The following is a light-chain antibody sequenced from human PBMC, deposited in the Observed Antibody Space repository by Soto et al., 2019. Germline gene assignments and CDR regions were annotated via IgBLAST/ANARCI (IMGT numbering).Light chain of an antibody. J-gene: IGKJ3*01. V-gene: IGKV1-27*01. Sequence: DIRMTQSPSSLSASVGDRVTITCRASQGISNYLAWYQQQPGKPPKLLMYAASTLQSGVPSRFSGSGSGTDFTLTISSLQAEDVATYYCQRYNSVPPVTFGPGTKVNL. CDR3: QRYNSVPPVT. CDR2: AAS. CDR1: QGISNY.